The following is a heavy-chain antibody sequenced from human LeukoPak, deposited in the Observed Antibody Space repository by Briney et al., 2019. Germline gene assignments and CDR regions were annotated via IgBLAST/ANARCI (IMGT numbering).Heavy chain of an antibody. CDR3: ACYSSPGGWGVFDH. J-gene: IGHJ4*02. D-gene: IGHD3-22*01. CDR2: IYNIGST. V-gene: IGHV4-4*09. CDR1: GVSIKNYY. Sequence: SETLSLTCTVSGVSIKNYYWSWIRQPPGKGLEWLGYIYNIGSTNYNPSLKSRVSMSLHTSMSQVSLRLTSVTAADTAVYYCACYSSPGGWGVFDHWGQGSLVTVSS.